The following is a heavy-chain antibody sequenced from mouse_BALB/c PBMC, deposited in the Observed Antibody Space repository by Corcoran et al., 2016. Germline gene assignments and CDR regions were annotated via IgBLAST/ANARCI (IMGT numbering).Heavy chain of an antibody. CDR1: GYTFTSYT. Sequence: QVQLQQSAAELARPGASVKMSCKASGYTFTSYTMHWVKQRPGQGLEWIGYINPSSGYTEFNQKFKDKTTLTADKSSSTAYMQLSSLTSEDSAVYYCARRAYYGNLYAMDYWGQGTSVTVSS. V-gene: IGHV1-4*02. D-gene: IGHD2-10*01. CDR3: ARRAYYGNLYAMDY. J-gene: IGHJ4*01. CDR2: INPSSGYT.